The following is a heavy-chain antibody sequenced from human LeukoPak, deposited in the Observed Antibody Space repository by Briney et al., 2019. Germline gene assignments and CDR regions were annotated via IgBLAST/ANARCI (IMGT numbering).Heavy chain of an antibody. D-gene: IGHD1-26*01. V-gene: IGHV4-59*08. CDR1: GGSISSYY. CDR3: ARFTIVGATALVSAFDI. J-gene: IGHJ3*02. CDR2: IHYSGST. Sequence: SETLSLTCTVSGGSISSYYWSWIRQPPGKGLEWIGYIHYSGSTNYNPSLKSRVTISVDTSKNQFSLKLSSVTAADTAVYYCARFTIVGATALVSAFDIWGQGTMVTVSS.